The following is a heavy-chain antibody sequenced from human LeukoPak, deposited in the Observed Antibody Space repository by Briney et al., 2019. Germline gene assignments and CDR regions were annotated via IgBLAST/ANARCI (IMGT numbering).Heavy chain of an antibody. V-gene: IGHV3-9*01. J-gene: IGHJ4*02. D-gene: IGHD2-2*01. Sequence: GRSLRLSCAGSGFIFNNYAMHWVRQPPGKGLEWVSGISWNSGTIDYADSVRGRFTISRDNAKNSLYLQMDSLRVEDTAFYYCAKDNRRHYASGPNPDSLHWGQGALVTVSS. CDR3: AKDNRRHYASGPNPDSLH. CDR2: ISWNSGTI. CDR1: GFIFNNYA.